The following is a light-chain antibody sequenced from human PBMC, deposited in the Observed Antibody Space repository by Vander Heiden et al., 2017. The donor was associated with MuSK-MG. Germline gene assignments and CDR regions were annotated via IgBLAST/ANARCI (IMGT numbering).Light chain of an antibody. CDR2: GPS. CDR1: QTIIRSY. J-gene: IGKJ2*01. Sequence: EIVLTQSPGTLSLFAGERATLSCRASQTIIRSYLAWYQQKPGQAPRLLIYGPSSRATGIPDKFSGSGSGTDFTLAISRLEPEDSGVYYCQQDGSSPYTFGQGTTLEIK. CDR3: QQDGSSPYT. V-gene: IGKV3-20*01.